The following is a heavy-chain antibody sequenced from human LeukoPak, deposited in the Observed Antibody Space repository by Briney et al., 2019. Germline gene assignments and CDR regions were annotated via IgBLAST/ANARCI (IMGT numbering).Heavy chain of an antibody. D-gene: IGHD3-3*01. CDR2: IYTSGST. J-gene: IGHJ4*02. CDR1: GGSISSGSYY. CDR3: ARSGYTNFDY. Sequence: PSQTLSLTCIVSGGSISSGSYYWSWIRQAAGKGLEWIGRIYTSGSTDYNPSLKSRVTISVDTSKNQFSLKLSSVTAADTAVYYCARSGYTNFDYWGQGTLVTVSS. V-gene: IGHV4-61*02.